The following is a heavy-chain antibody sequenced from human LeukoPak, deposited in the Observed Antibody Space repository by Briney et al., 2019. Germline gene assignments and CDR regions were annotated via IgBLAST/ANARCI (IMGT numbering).Heavy chain of an antibody. V-gene: IGHV3-30*04. Sequence: GKSLRLSCVASGFSFSDSVIHWVRQAPGKGLEWVAVISHDVKTTYYADSAKGRFTISRDNSKNTLYLQMNSLRAEDTAVYYCAKAIEVPVVVFDYWGQGTLVTVSS. CDR2: ISHDVKTT. CDR1: GFSFSDSV. J-gene: IGHJ4*02. CDR3: AKAIEVPVVVFDY. D-gene: IGHD3-22*01.